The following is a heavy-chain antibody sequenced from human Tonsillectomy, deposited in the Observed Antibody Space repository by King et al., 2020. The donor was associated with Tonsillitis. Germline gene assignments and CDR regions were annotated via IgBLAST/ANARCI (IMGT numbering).Heavy chain of an antibody. CDR1: GFSLSTSGMC. CDR3: ARVIYYYYYYMDV. V-gene: IGHV2-70*01. D-gene: IGHD2-21*01. CDR2: IGWGDDK. Sequence: VTFKESGPALVKPTQTLTLTCTFSGFSLSTSGMCVSWIRQPPGKALEWLALIGWGDDKYYSTSLKTRLTISQDTPKNQVVLTMTNMDPVDTATYYCARVIYYYYYYMDVWGKGTTVTVSS. J-gene: IGHJ6*03.